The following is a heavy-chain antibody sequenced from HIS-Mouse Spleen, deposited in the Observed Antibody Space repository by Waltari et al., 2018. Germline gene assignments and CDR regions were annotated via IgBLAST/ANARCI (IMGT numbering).Heavy chain of an antibody. CDR3: AREIPYSSSWYDWYFDL. CDR1: GGSLSSSSYY. J-gene: IGHJ2*01. Sequence: QLQLQESGPGLVKPSETLSLTCPGPGGSLSSSSYYWGWIRQPPGKGLEWIGSIYYSRRTYYNPSLKSRVTISVDTSKNQFSLKLSSVTAADTAVYYCAREIPYSSSWYDWYFDLWGRGTLVTVSS. CDR2: IYYSRRT. D-gene: IGHD6-13*01. V-gene: IGHV4-39*07.